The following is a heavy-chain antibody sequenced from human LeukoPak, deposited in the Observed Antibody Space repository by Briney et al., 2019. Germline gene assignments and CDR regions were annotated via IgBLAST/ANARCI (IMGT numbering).Heavy chain of an antibody. V-gene: IGHV3-21*01. CDR3: ARSCGYSSGWPRGVGWFDP. CDR2: ISSSSSFI. J-gene: IGHJ5*02. CDR1: GFTFSSYS. Sequence: GGALRLSCAASGFTFSSYSRNWVRQAPGKGLEWVSSISSSSSFIYYADSVKGRFTISRDNAKNSLYLQMNSLRAEDTAVYYCARSCGYSSGWPRGVGWFDPWGQGTLVTVSS. D-gene: IGHD6-19*01.